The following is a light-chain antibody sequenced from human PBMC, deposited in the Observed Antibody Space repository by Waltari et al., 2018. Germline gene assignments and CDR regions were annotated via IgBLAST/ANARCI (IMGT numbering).Light chain of an antibody. J-gene: IGKJ4*01. Sequence: VLLTQSPASLPVSPGDTVILSCRASQSVRTNLVWYQQKAGQAPRTLIYGASTRASGVPSRFSGSGSETDFTLIISSLQSDDAAVYFCQQYYVWPPITFGGGTKLEI. CDR2: GAS. CDR1: QSVRTN. V-gene: IGKV3-15*01. CDR3: QQYYVWPPIT.